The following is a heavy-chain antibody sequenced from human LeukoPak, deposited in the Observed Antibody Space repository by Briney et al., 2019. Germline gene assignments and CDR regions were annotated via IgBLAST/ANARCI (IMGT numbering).Heavy chain of an antibody. CDR2: MNIDGSVT. J-gene: IGHJ3*02. D-gene: IGHD2-8*01. CDR1: GFTLNKYW. CDR3: AKENGFCLNDLCPYDAFDM. Sequence: GGSLRLSCAASGFTLNKYWMHWVRQAPGKGLVWVSRMNIDGSVTDYADSVKGRFTISRDNAKNTLYLQMNSLRGEDTAVYYCAKENGFCLNDLCPYDAFDMWGQGTMVTISS. V-gene: IGHV3-74*01.